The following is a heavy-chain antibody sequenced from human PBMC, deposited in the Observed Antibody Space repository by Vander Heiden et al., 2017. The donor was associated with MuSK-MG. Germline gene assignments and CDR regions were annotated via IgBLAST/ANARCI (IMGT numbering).Heavy chain of an antibody. J-gene: IGHJ4*02. D-gene: IGHD2-2*01. CDR1: GYTFTDYF. CDR3: ARGPDYQLPHCEY. CDR2: INPNSGGA. V-gene: IGHV1-2*02. Sequence: VKVSCKTSGYTFTDYFIHWVRQAPGHGLEWMAWINPNSGGANYARNFQGRVTMTSDTSIGTAYLELNSLTSDDTAMYACARGPDYQLPHCEYWGQGTLVIVSS.